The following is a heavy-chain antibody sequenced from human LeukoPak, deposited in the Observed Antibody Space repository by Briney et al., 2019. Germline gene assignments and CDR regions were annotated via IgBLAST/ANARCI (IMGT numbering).Heavy chain of an antibody. Sequence: GGSLRLSCAASGFTFSISWMHWVRQAPGNEPVWVSRINSDGTSASYADSVKGRFTISRDNAKDTLYLQMNSLRAEDTAVYYCARVGQNSGSFFDYWGQGTLVTVSS. CDR3: ARVGQNSGSFFDY. CDR1: GFTFSISW. CDR2: INSDGTSA. J-gene: IGHJ4*02. V-gene: IGHV3-74*01. D-gene: IGHD3-22*01.